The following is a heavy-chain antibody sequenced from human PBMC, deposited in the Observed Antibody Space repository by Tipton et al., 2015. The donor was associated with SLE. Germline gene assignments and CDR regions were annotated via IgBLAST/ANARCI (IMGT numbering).Heavy chain of an antibody. CDR1: GGPISGYY. V-gene: IGHV4-59*01. Sequence: TLSLTCTVSGGPISGYYWSWIRQPPGKGLEWLGHIHYTGSTIYNPALNSRVTISVDTSRNQFSLKLNSVTAADTAVYFCARAGLATSYYYYMDVWGKGTTVTVSS. CDR2: IHYTGST. D-gene: IGHD5-12*01. CDR3: ARAGLATSYYYYMDV. J-gene: IGHJ6*03.